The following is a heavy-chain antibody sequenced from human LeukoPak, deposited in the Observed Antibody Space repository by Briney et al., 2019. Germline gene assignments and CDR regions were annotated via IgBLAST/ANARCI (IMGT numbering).Heavy chain of an antibody. CDR3: ARLIVVVPAATFDY. CDR1: GFTFSSYS. J-gene: IGHJ4*02. D-gene: IGHD2-2*01. Sequence: GGSLRLSCAASGFTFSSYSMNWVRQAPGKGLEWVSYISSSSSTIYYADSVKGRFTISRDNAKNSLYLQINSLRAEDTAVYYCARLIVVVPAATFDYWGQGTLVTVSS. CDR2: ISSSSSTI. V-gene: IGHV3-48*01.